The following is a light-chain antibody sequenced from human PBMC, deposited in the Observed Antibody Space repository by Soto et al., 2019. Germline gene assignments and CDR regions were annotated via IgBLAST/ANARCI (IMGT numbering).Light chain of an antibody. J-gene: IGKJ4*01. CDR2: KAS. CDR1: QSISSW. Sequence: DIPMTQSPSTLSASVGDRVTITCRASQSISSWLAWYQQKPGKAPKLLIYKASSLESGVPSRFSGSVSGTEFTLTISSLQPDDFATYFCQQYNSYPLTFGGGTKVEIK. V-gene: IGKV1-5*03. CDR3: QQYNSYPLT.